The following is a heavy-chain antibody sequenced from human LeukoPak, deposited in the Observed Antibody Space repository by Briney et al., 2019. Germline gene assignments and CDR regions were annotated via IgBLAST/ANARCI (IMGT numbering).Heavy chain of an antibody. CDR2: ISGSGYST. Sequence: GGSLRLSCAASGFTFSSYAMTWVRQAPGKGLEWVSVISGSGYSTYYADSVKGRFTVSRDNSKNTLYLQMNSLRSEDTAVYYCANYVWGSYRHYFDNWGQGTLVTVSS. D-gene: IGHD3-16*02. CDR3: ANYVWGSYRHYFDN. V-gene: IGHV3-23*01. CDR1: GFTFSSYA. J-gene: IGHJ4*02.